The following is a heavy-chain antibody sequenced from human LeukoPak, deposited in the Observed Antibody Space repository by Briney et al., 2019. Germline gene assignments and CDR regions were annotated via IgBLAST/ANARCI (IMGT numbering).Heavy chain of an antibody. CDR2: INDDGRTT. V-gene: IGHV3-74*01. J-gene: IGHJ5*02. Sequence: GGSLRPSCVASGFRFSSRWMHWVRLAPGKGLVWVSRINDDGRTTTYADSVKGRFTISRDNAKNTLYLQMNSLRAEDTAVYYCVRDLGPGDSWGQGTLVTVSS. CDR1: GFRFSSRW. CDR3: VRDLGPGDS. D-gene: IGHD7-27*01.